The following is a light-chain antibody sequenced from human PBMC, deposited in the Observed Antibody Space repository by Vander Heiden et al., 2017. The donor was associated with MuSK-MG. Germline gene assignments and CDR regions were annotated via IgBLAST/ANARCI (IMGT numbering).Light chain of an antibody. CDR2: DDR. CDR3: QVWDSSSDHWV. Sequence: SYVLTQPPSVSVAPGQTARITWGGNNIGSKSVHWYQQKPGQAPVLVVYDDRDRPSGIPERFSGSNSGTTATLTISRVEAGDEADYYCQVWDSSSDHWVFGGGTKLTVL. V-gene: IGLV3-21*02. CDR1: NIGSKS. J-gene: IGLJ3*02.